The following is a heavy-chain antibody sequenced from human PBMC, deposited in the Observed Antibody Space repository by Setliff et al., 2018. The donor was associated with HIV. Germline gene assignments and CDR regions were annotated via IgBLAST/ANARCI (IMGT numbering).Heavy chain of an antibody. D-gene: IGHD3-3*01. V-gene: IGHV4-31*03. CDR1: GASINSGSYY. J-gene: IGHJ4*02. CDR3: ARDVMEWFGNYFDN. Sequence: LSLTCSVSGASINSGSYYWTWIRQHPGKGLEWIGYIYYSGSTYYNPSLKSRLAMSLDTSSNQFSLKLRSVTAADTAVYYCARDVMEWFGNYFDNWGQGALVTVSS. CDR2: IYYSGST.